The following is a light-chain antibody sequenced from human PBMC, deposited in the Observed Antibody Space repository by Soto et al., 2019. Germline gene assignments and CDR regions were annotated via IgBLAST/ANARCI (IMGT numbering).Light chain of an antibody. V-gene: IGKV3-15*01. CDR2: GAS. J-gene: IGKJ4*01. CDR3: QQYIRLPLT. Sequence: EMVVTQSPATLSVSPGERATLSCRASQDVSSNLAWYQQKPGQAPSLLIYGASTRATGTPARFSGSGSRTEFTLTISSLQSEDYAVYFCQQYIRLPLTFGGGTKVEIK. CDR1: QDVSSN.